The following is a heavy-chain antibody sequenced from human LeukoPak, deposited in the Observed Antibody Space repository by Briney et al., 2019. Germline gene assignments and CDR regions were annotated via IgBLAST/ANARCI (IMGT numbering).Heavy chain of an antibody. V-gene: IGHV3-64D*06. D-gene: IGHD6-13*01. CDR1: GFTFSSYA. J-gene: IGHJ4*02. CDR2: ISSNGGST. Sequence: PGGSLRLSCSASGFTFSSYAMHWVRQAPGKGLEYASAISSNGGSTHYADSVKGRFTISRDNSKNTLYLQMSSLRAEDTAVYYCVKAPSSIAAAGRFDYWGQGTLVTVSS. CDR3: VKAPSSIAAAGRFDY.